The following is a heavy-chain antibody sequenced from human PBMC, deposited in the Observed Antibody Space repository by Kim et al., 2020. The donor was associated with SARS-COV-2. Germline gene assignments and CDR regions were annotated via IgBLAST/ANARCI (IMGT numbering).Heavy chain of an antibody. V-gene: IGHV3-23*01. D-gene: IGHD1-7*01. Sequence: STYCADSVKGRFTISRDNSKNTLYLQMNSLRAEDTAVYYCARNYLTTIDYWGQGTLVTVSS. J-gene: IGHJ4*02. CDR3: ARNYLTTIDY. CDR2: ST.